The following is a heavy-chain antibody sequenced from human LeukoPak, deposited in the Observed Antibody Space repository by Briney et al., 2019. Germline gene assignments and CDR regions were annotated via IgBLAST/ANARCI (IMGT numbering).Heavy chain of an antibody. CDR3: ARDAGSTISGPLDY. CDR2: ISYDGSNK. J-gene: IGHJ4*02. V-gene: IGHV3-30-3*01. Sequence: GGSLRLSCAASGFTFSSYAMHWVRQAPGKGLEWVAVISYDGSNKYYADSVKGRFPISRDNSKNTLYLQMNSLRAEDTAVYYCARDAGSTISGPLDYWGQGTLVTVSS. CDR1: GFTFSSYA. D-gene: IGHD2-2*01.